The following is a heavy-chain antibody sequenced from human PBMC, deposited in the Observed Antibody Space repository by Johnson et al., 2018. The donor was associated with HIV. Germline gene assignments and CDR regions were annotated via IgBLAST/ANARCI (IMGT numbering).Heavy chain of an antibody. CDR1: GFTFNNYW. CDR3: ARGLWPQRWAFDI. J-gene: IGHJ3*02. CDR2: IKQDGSEK. V-gene: IGHV3-7*03. D-gene: IGHD5-24*01. Sequence: VQLVESGGGLVQPGGSLRLSCAASGFTFNNYWMSWVRQGPGKGLEWVANIKQDGSEKYYVDSVKGRFTISRDNAKNSLYLQMNSLRAEDTAVYYCARGLWPQRWAFDIWGQGTMVTVSS.